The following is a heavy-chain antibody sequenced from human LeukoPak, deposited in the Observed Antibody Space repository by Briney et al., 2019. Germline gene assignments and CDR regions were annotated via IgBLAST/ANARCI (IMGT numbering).Heavy chain of an antibody. D-gene: IGHD3-10*01. CDR2: INHSGST. V-gene: IGHV4-34*01. J-gene: IGHJ5*02. CDR3: AREEGVLLWFGEVRRWFDP. CDR1: GGSFSGYY. Sequence: SETLSLTCAVYGGSFSGYYWSWIRQPPGKGLEWTGEINHSGSTNYNPSLKSRVTISVDTSKNQFSLKLSSVTAADTAVYYCAREEGVLLWFGEVRRWFDPWGQGTLVTVSS.